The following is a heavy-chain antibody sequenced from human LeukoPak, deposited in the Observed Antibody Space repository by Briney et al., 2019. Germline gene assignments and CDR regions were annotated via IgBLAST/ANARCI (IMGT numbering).Heavy chain of an antibody. CDR2: TYSGGST. Sequence: GGSLRLSCAASGFTFSSYSMNWVRQAPGKGLEWVSVTYSGGSTYYADSVKGRFTISRDNAKNSLYLQMNSLRAEDTAVYYCAELGITMIGGVWGKGTTVTISS. V-gene: IGHV3-66*01. CDR3: AELGITMIGGV. D-gene: IGHD3-10*02. J-gene: IGHJ6*04. CDR1: GFTFSSYS.